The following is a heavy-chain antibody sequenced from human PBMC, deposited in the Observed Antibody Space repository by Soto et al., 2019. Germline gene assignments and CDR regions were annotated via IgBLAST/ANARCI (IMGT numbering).Heavy chain of an antibody. CDR1: GDSISSYY. V-gene: IGHV4-59*12. J-gene: IGHJ4*02. Sequence: SETLSLTCTVSGDSISSYYWSWIRQPPGKGLEWIGYIYYSVNTNYNPSLKSRVTIEVDTSKNQFSLKLSSVTAADTAVYYCARSPGYYFDYWGQGTLVTVSS. CDR2: IYYSVNT. CDR3: ARSPGYYFDY.